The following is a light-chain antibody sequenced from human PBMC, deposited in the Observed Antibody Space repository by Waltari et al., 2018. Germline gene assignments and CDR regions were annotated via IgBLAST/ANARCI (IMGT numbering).Light chain of an antibody. Sequence: IVMTQSPATLSVSPGERATLSFIASQSISTNLAWFQEKPGQAPRLLIYGASTRATGVPARFSGSGSGTYFTLVISSLRSEDFAVYYCQHYDKWLRYSFGQGTKVEIK. CDR3: QHYDKWLRYS. J-gene: IGKJ2*01. CDR1: QSISTN. V-gene: IGKV3-15*01. CDR2: GAS.